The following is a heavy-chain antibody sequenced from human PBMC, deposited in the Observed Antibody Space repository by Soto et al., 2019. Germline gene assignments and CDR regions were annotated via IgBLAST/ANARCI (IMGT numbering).Heavy chain of an antibody. V-gene: IGHV5-51*01. CDR2: IYPGDSDT. J-gene: IGHJ6*02. Sequence: GESLKISCKGSGYSFTSYWIGWVRQMPGKGLEWMGIIYPGDSDTRYSPSFQGQVTISADKSISTAYLQWSSLKASDTAMYYCARHGYYDFWSGYYSGYCYYGMDVWGQGTTVTVSS. CDR1: GYSFTSYW. D-gene: IGHD3-3*01. CDR3: ARHGYYDFWSGYYSGYCYYGMDV.